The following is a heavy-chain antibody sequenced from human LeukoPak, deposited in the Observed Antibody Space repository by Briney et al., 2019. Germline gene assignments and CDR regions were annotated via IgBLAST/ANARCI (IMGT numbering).Heavy chain of an antibody. CDR3: AKPFYADLYYFDY. CDR2: MSYDGSNR. D-gene: IGHD4-17*01. CDR1: GFTFSVYG. J-gene: IGHJ4*02. Sequence: GGSLRLPCAASGFTFSVYGMRWVRQAPGKGLEWVAVMSYDGSNRYYADSVKGRFTISRDNSKNTLYLQMDSLRTEDTAVYYCAKPFYADLYYFDYWGQGTLVTVSS. V-gene: IGHV3-30*18.